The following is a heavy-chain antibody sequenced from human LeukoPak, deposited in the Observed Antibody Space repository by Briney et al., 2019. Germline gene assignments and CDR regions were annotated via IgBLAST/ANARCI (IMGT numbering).Heavy chain of an antibody. V-gene: IGHV5-10-1*01. J-gene: IGHJ3*02. CDR1: GYSFTSSW. CDR2: IDPSDSYT. Sequence: GESLRISCKGSGYSFTSSWISWVRQMPGKGLEWMGRIDPSDSYTCYSPSFQGHVTISADKSISTAYLQWSSLKASDTAMYYCARHGAADDAFDIWGQGTMVTVSS. CDR3: ARHGAADDAFDI. D-gene: IGHD6-13*01.